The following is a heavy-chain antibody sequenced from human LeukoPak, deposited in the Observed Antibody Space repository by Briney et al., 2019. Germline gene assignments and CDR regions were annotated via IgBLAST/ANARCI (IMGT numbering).Heavy chain of an antibody. CDR1: GGTFSSYA. CDR2: IIPIFGTA. CDR3: ARSPDLGEYSVSYGRFDP. V-gene: IGHV1-69*13. J-gene: IGHJ5*02. Sequence: SVKVSCKASGGTFSSYAISWVRQAPGQGLEWMGGIIPIFGTANYAQKFQGRVTITADESTSTAYMELSSLRSEDTAVYYCARSPDLGEYSVSYGRFDPWGQGTLVTVSS. D-gene: IGHD1-26*01.